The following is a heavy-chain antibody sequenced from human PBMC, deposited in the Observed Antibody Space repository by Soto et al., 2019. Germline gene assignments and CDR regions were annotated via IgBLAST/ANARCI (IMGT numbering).Heavy chain of an antibody. CDR2: ISGYNGNT. J-gene: IGHJ6*02. V-gene: IGHV1-18*01. CDR3: AREGQAPYYYYGMDV. Sequence: GASVKVSCKASGYIFTDYGCSWVRQAPGQGLEWMGWISGYNGNTKYAEKFQGRVTMTTDTSTSTAHMELRSLRSDDTAVYYCAREGQAPYYYYGMDVWGQGTTVTVSS. CDR1: GYIFTDYG.